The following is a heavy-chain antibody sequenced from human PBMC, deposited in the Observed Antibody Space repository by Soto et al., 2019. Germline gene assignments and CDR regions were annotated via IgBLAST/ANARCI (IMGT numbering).Heavy chain of an antibody. D-gene: IGHD1-26*01. Sequence: QVQLVQSGAEVKEPGSSVRVSCKASGGTFDNFIMNWVRQTPGQGLEWMGGIVPMLGTPTYAEKFKGRVTISATGSTRTMYLEVTSPRSDDTAIYYCAINGTYSSSLSQYSGKEVRGKGTTVTVSP. V-gene: IGHV1-69*01. J-gene: IGHJ6*04. CDR1: GGTFDNFI. CDR3: AINGTYSSSLSQYSGKEV. CDR2: IVPMLGTP.